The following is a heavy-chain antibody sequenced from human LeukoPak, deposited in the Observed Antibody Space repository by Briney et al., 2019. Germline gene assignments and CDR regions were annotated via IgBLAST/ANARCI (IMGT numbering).Heavy chain of an antibody. Sequence: GGSLRLSCAASGFTFASYSMNWVRQAPGKGLQWVSSISGDSTYIYNAGSVKGRFTISRDNAQASLYLQMISLRADDTAVYYCARVSGRLERQSDLDYWGQGTLVIVSS. J-gene: IGHJ4*02. CDR1: GFTFASYS. V-gene: IGHV3-21*01. D-gene: IGHD1-1*01. CDR2: ISGDSTYI. CDR3: ARVSGRLERQSDLDY.